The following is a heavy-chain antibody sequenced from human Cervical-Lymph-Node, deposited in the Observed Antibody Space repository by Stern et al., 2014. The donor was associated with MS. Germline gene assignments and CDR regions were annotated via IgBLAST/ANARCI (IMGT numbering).Heavy chain of an antibody. V-gene: IGHV3-13*01. D-gene: IGHD6-19*01. J-gene: IGHJ4*02. CDR1: GFTFSSYD. CDR3: ARGTAVAGTFDY. Sequence: EDQLVESGGGLVQPGGSLRLSCAASGFTFSSYDMHWVRQATGKGLEWVSAIGPAGDTYYPGSVKGRFTISRENAKNSLYLQMNSLRAGDTAVYYCARGTAVAGTFDYWGQGTLVTVSS. CDR2: IGPAGDT.